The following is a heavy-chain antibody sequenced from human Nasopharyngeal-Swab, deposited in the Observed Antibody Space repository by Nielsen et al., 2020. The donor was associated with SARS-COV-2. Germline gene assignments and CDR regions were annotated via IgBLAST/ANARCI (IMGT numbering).Heavy chain of an antibody. D-gene: IGHD3-22*01. Sequence: LRLSCTVSGGSISSGGYYWSWIRQHPGKGLEWIGYIYYSGSTYYNPSLKSRVTISVDTSKNQFSLKLSSVTAADTAVYYCARARITMIVVVDAFDIWGQGTMGTVSS. J-gene: IGHJ3*02. CDR2: IYYSGST. CDR3: ARARITMIVVVDAFDI. V-gene: IGHV4-31*03. CDR1: GGSISSGGYY.